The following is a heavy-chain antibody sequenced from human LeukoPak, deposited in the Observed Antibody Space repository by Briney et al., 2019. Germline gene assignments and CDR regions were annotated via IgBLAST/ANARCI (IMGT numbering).Heavy chain of an antibody. Sequence: SETLSLTCTVSGGSISNDDYYWSWIRQPPGKGLEWIGCIYDRGPAYYNPSLKSRFTISVDRPKNQFFLNVTSLTAADTAVYYCARSRQASGLFNSWGQGTLVVVSS. CDR3: ARSRQASGLFNS. J-gene: IGHJ5*01. V-gene: IGHV4-30-2*01. D-gene: IGHD3-10*01. CDR2: IYDRGPA. CDR1: GGSISNDDYY.